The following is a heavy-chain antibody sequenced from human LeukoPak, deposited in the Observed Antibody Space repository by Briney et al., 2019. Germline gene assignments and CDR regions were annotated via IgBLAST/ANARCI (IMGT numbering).Heavy chain of an antibody. Sequence: PGRSLRLSCTGSGFTFGDYYINWLRQAPGKGPEWVGFIRSQGHGGTTEYAASVKGRFTISRDDSKSIAYLQMNSLKTHDTALYYCSGHRHSFNWFDPWGQGTLVTVSS. D-gene: IGHD5-18*01. CDR3: SGHRHSFNWFDP. J-gene: IGHJ5*02. CDR2: IRSQGHGGTT. CDR1: GFTFGDYY. V-gene: IGHV3-49*03.